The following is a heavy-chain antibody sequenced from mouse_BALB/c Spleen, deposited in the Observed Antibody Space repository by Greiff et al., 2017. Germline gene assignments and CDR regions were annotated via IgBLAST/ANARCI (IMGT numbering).Heavy chain of an antibody. D-gene: IGHD2-1*01. CDR3: AHGNYRGYFDY. Sequence: EVQLQESGAELVKPGASVKLSCTASGFNIKDTYMHWVKQRPEQGLEWIGRIDPANGNTKYDPKFQGKATITADTSSNTAYLQLSSLTSEDTAVYYCAHGNYRGYFDYWGQGTTLTVSS. V-gene: IGHV14-3*02. CDR2: IDPANGNT. J-gene: IGHJ2*01. CDR1: GFNIKDTY.